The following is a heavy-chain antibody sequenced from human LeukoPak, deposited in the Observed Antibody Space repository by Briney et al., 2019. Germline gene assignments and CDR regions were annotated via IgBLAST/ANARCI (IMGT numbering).Heavy chain of an antibody. V-gene: IGHV3-9*01. J-gene: IGHJ3*02. CDR2: ISWNSGSI. CDR1: GFTFDDYA. Sequence: PGRSLRLSCAASGFTFDDYAMHWVRRAPGKGLEWVSGISWNSGSIGYADSVKGRFTISRDNAKNSLYLQMNSLRAEDTALYYCAKDSPLGDLGAFDIWGQGTMVTVSS. D-gene: IGHD3-16*01. CDR3: AKDSPLGDLGAFDI.